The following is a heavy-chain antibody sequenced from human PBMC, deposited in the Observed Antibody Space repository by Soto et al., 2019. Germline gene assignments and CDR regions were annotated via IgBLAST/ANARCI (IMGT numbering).Heavy chain of an antibody. J-gene: IGHJ5*02. Sequence: EVQLVESGGGLVQPGGSLRVSCETSGFSFSDYWMSWVRQSPGKGMEWVANVKQDGSEKNYVDSVKGRFSISRDNARKSVYLQMNSLRGEDTAVYHCAAGRWMVRSWGQGTLVTVSS. CDR3: AAGRWMVRS. V-gene: IGHV3-7*05. CDR2: VKQDGSEK. D-gene: IGHD5-18*01. CDR1: GFSFSDYW.